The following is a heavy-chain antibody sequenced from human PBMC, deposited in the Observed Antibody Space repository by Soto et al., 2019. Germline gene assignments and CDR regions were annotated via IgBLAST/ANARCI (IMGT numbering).Heavy chain of an antibody. D-gene: IGHD3-9*01. CDR1: GYTFTSYG. V-gene: IGHV1-18*01. Sequence: QVQLVQSGAEVKKPGASVKVSCKASGYTFTSYGISWVRQAPGQGLEWMGWISAYNGNTYYAQKLQGRVTMTTGTSTSRAYKEQRSLRADDTAVYYCARGVEDTLRYFDWLPRYYFDYWGQGALVTVSS. CDR2: ISAYNGNT. J-gene: IGHJ4*02. CDR3: ARGVEDTLRYFDWLPRYYFDY.